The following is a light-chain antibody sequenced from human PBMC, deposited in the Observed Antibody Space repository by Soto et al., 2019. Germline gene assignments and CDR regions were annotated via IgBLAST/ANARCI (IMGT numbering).Light chain of an antibody. J-gene: IGKJ3*01. CDR1: QSVNSN. CDR3: PQYNSWPRGT. V-gene: IGKV3-15*01. CDR2: GAS. Sequence: IMMTQSPVTLSVSPGERATLSCRASQSVNSNFAWYQQKPGQAPRLLIYGASTRAAGIPTRFRGSGSGTEFTLTISSLQSEDSAIYLCPQYNSWPRGTFGPGTKVEIK.